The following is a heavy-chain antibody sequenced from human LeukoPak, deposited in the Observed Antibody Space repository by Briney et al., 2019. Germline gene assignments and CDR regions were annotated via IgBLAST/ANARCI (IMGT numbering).Heavy chain of an antibody. CDR3: ARLEYGAFDY. J-gene: IGHJ4*02. V-gene: IGHV4-59*01. D-gene: IGHD2-2*01. CDR1: GGSISSYY. CDR2: IYYSGST. Sequence: SETLSLTCTVSGGSISSYYWSWIRQPPGKGLEWIGYIYYSGSTNCNPSLKSRVTISVGTSKNQFSLKLSSVTAADTAVYYCARLEYGAFDYWGQGTLVTVSS.